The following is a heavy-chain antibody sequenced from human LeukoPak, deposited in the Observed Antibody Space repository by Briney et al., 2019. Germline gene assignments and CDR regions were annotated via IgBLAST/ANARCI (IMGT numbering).Heavy chain of an antibody. J-gene: IGHJ4*02. V-gene: IGHV3-11*03. D-gene: IGHD3-22*01. CDR3: ARGGYYDSRGYYADY. CDR2: ISSSSSYT. CDR1: GFTFSDYY. Sequence: GGSLRLSCAASGFTFSDYYMSWIRQAPGKGLEWVSYISSSSSYTNYADSVKGRFTISRDNAKNSLYLQMNSLRAEDTAVYYCARGGYYDSRGYYADYWGQGTLVTVSS.